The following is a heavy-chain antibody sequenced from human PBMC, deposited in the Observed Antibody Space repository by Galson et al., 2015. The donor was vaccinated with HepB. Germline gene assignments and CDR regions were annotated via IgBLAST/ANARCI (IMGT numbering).Heavy chain of an antibody. D-gene: IGHD3-22*01. CDR2: ISGSGGYT. J-gene: IGHJ5*01. Sequence: SLRLSCAASGFTFSSYAMSWVRQAPGKGLEWVSTISGSGGYTYYADSVKGRFTISRGNSKNTLYLQMNSLRAEDTAVYYCAKTYYYVSSGRAIGDSWGQGTLVTVSS. CDR3: AKTYYYVSSGRAIGDS. CDR1: GFTFSSYA. V-gene: IGHV3-23*01.